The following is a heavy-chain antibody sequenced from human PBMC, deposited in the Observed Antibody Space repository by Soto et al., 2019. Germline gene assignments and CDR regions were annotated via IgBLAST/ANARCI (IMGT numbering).Heavy chain of an antibody. CDR3: AKGHSSYSSGWYGVYYFDY. CDR2: ISYDGSNK. CDR1: GFTFSSYG. J-gene: IGHJ4*02. D-gene: IGHD6-19*01. Sequence: PGGSLRLSCAASGFTFSSYGMHWVRQAPGKGLEWVAVISYDGSNKFYADSVKGRFIISRDNSKNTLYLQMNSLRSEDTAVYYCAKGHSSYSSGWYGVYYFDYWGQGTLVTV. V-gene: IGHV3-30*18.